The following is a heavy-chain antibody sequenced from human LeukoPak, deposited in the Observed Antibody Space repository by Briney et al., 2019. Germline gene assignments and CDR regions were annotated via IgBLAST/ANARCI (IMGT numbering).Heavy chain of an antibody. CDR1: GYTFTGHY. J-gene: IGHJ6*02. CDR2: INPNSGVT. CDR3: ARDQRYCTSTSCYSWAMDV. V-gene: IGHV1-2*02. Sequence: ASVKVSCKASGYTFTGHYMHWVRQAPGQGLEWMGWINPNSGVTDYAQKFQGRVTTTRDTSISTVYMEVSRLRSDDTAVYYCARDQRYCTSTSCYSWAMDVWGQGTMVTVSS. D-gene: IGHD2-2*01.